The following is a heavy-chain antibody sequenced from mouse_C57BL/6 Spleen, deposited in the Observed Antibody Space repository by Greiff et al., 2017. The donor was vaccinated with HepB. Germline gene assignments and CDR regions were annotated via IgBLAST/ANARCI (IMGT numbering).Heavy chain of an antibody. Sequence: VQLQQSGPELVKPGASVKISCKASGYAFSSSWMNWVKQRPGKGLEWIGRIYPGDGDTNYNGKFKGRATLTADKSSSTAYMQLSSLTSEDSAVYFCARPIYYGNYAMDYWGQGTSVTVSS. J-gene: IGHJ4*01. CDR1: GYAFSSSW. CDR2: IYPGDGDT. D-gene: IGHD2-1*01. CDR3: ARPIYYGNYAMDY. V-gene: IGHV1-82*01.